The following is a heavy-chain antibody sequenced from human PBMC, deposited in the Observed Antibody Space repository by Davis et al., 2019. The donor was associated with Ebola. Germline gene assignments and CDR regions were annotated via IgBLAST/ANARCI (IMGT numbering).Heavy chain of an antibody. CDR1: GYSFTYYG. Sequence: ASVQVSCKASGYSFTYYGMNWVRQAAGQGLEWMGWIDTRTGNPTYAQGLSGRFVFSLDTSVSTTYLQINSLEADDTAVYYCARTVDFDYWGQGTLVTASS. V-gene: IGHV7-4-1*02. CDR2: IDTRTGNP. CDR3: ARTVDFDY. J-gene: IGHJ4*02.